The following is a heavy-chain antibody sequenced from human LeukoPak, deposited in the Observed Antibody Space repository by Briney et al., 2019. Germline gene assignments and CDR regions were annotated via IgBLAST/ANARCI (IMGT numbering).Heavy chain of an antibody. V-gene: IGHV1-69*04. Sequence: SVKVSCKASGGTFSSYAISWVRQAPGQGLEWMGRIIPILGIANYAQKFQGRVTITADKSTSTAYMELSSLRSEDTAVYYCARDPPSIAARAGGIVVAGDYWGQGTLVTVSS. CDR1: GGTFSSYA. CDR2: IIPILGIA. J-gene: IGHJ4*02. CDR3: ARDPPSIAARAGGIVVAGDY. D-gene: IGHD6-6*01.